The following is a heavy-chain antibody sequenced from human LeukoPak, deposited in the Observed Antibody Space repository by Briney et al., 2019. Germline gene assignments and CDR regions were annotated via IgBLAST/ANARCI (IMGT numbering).Heavy chain of an antibody. J-gene: IGHJ6*03. V-gene: IGHV4-59*08. Sequence: KTSETLSLTCTVSGGSISSYYWSWIRQPPGKGLEWIGYIYYSGSTNYNPSLKSRVTISVDTSKNQFSLKLSSVTAADTAVYYCATGYSSSWYYYYYMDVWGKGTTVTVSS. CDR1: GGSISSYY. CDR2: IYYSGST. CDR3: ATGYSSSWYYYYYMDV. D-gene: IGHD6-13*01.